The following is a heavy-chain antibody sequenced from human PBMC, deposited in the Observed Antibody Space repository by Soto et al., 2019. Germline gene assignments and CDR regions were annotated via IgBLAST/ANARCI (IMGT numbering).Heavy chain of an antibody. CDR2: IHYSGST. V-gene: IGHV4-59*01. CDR1: GGSISSYY. D-gene: IGHD3-10*01. CDR3: ARFMVRGLNTRFDP. J-gene: IGHJ5*02. Sequence: PSETLSLTCTVSGGSISSYYWSWIRQPPGKGLEWIGYIHYSGSTNYNPSLKSRVTISVDTSKNQFSLKLGSVTAADTAVYYCARFMVRGLNTRFDPWGQGTLVTVSS.